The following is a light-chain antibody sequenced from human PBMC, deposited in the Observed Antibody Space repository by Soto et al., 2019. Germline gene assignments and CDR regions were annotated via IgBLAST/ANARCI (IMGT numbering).Light chain of an antibody. J-gene: IGKJ5*01. CDR3: QQRSNWPSIT. Sequence: EIVLTQSPGTLSLSPGERATLSCRASQTLSTNSLAWYQQRLGQTPRLLIYAASTRDTDIPDRFNGSGSGTDFALTISSLEPEDFAVYYCQQRSNWPSITFGQGTRREIK. CDR2: AAS. V-gene: IGKV3D-20*02. CDR1: QTLSTNS.